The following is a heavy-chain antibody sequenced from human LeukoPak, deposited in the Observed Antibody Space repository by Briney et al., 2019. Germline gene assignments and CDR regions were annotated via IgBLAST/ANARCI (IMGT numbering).Heavy chain of an antibody. CDR1: GFTFSNYW. Sequence: GGSLRLSCAASGFTFSNYWMHWVRQAPGKGLVWVSRINSDASSTRYADSVKGRFTISRDNAKNTLYLQMNNLRAEDTAVYYCALIVGAADVDYWGQGTLVTVSS. CDR3: ALIVGAADVDY. V-gene: IGHV3-74*01. CDR2: INSDASST. J-gene: IGHJ4*02. D-gene: IGHD1-26*01.